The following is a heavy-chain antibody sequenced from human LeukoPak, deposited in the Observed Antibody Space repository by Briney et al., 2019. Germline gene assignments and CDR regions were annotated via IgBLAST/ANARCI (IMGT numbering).Heavy chain of an antibody. CDR3: ARYQTLIYYYYGMGV. D-gene: IGHD3-16*01. CDR2: MNPNSGNT. V-gene: IGHV1-8*01. Sequence: ASVKVSCKASGYTFTSYDTNWVRQATGQGLEWMGWMNPNSGNTGYAQKFQGRVTMTRNTSISTAYMELSSLRSEDTAVYYCARYQTLIYYYYGMGVWGQGTTVTVSS. J-gene: IGHJ6*02. CDR1: GYTFTSYD.